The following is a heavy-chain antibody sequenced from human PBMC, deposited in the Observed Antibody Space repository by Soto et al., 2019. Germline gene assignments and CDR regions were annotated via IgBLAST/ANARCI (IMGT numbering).Heavy chain of an antibody. D-gene: IGHD3-3*01. Sequence: SETLSLTCAVYGVSFSGYYWSWIRQPPGKGLEWIGEINHSGSTNYNPSLKSRVTISVDTSKNQFSLKLSSVTAADTAVYYCAAPDYDFWSGLRSYYYYYMDVWGKGTTVTVSS. V-gene: IGHV4-34*01. CDR2: INHSGST. J-gene: IGHJ6*03. CDR3: AAPDYDFWSGLRSYYYYYMDV. CDR1: GVSFSGYY.